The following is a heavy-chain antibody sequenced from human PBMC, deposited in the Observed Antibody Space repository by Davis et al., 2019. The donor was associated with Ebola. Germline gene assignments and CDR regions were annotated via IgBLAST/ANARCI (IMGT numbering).Heavy chain of an antibody. CDR1: ACSISSYY. J-gene: IGHJ4*02. Sequence: SETLSLTCTVSACSISSYYWSWIRQRPGKGLKWIGYIYYSGSTNYNPSLKSRVTISVDTSKNQFSLKLSSVTAADTAVYYCARAPYYSGFDYWGQGTLVTVSS. CDR2: IYYSGST. D-gene: IGHD3-10*01. V-gene: IGHV4-59*01. CDR3: ARAPYYSGFDY.